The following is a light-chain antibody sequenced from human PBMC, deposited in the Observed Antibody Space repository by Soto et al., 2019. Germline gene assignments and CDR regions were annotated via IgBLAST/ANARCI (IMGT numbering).Light chain of an antibody. V-gene: IGKV3-20*01. CDR3: QQYGSSPWT. Sequence: EIVLTQCPGTLSLSPGERATLSCMASQSVSSSYLAWYQQKPGQAPRLLIYGASSRATGIPDRFSGSGSGTDFTLTISRLEPEDFAVYYCQQYGSSPWTFGQVTKVDIK. CDR1: QSVSSSY. J-gene: IGKJ1*01. CDR2: GAS.